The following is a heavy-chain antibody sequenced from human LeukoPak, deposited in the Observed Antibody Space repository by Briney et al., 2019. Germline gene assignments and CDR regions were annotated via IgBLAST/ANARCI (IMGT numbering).Heavy chain of an antibody. CDR1: GYSITGGFH. CDR3: VRVSSGSYHYYYMDF. J-gene: IGHJ6*03. Sequence: SETLSLTCSVFGYSITGGFHWGWIRQPPGKGLEWIGSIYYSGNTYYNPSLKSRVTMSADTSKNQFSLRLTSVTAADTAVYFCVRVSSGSYHYYYMDFWGKGTTVTVSS. V-gene: IGHV4-38-2*02. CDR2: IYYSGNT. D-gene: IGHD3-22*01.